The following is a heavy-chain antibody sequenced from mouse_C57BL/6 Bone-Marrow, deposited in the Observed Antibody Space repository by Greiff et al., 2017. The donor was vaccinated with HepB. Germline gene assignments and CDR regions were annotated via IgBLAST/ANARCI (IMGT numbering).Heavy chain of an antibody. V-gene: IGHV15-2*01. CDR2: ILPSIGRT. Sequence: VKLQESGSELRSPGSSVKLSCKDFDSEVFPIAYMSWVRQKRGHGFEWIGGILPSIGRTIYGEKFEDKATLDADTLSNTAYLELNSLTSEDSAIYYCAPANNYYGSSYRYFDVWGTGTTVTVSS. D-gene: IGHD1-1*01. CDR3: APANNYYGSSYRYFDV. J-gene: IGHJ1*03. CDR1: DSEVFPIAY.